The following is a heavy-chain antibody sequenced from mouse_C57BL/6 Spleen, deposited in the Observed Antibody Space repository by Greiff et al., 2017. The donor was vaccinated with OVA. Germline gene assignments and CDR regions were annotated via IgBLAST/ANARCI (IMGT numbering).Heavy chain of an antibody. Sequence: QVQLQQPGAELVKPGASVKLSCKASGYTFTSYWMQWVKQRPGQGLEWIGEIDPSDSYTNYNQKFKGKATLTVDTSSSTAYMQLSSLTSEDSAVYYCARGRTTVVATSFDYWGQGTTLTVSS. CDR1: GYTFTSYW. CDR2: IDPSDSYT. V-gene: IGHV1-50*01. J-gene: IGHJ2*01. D-gene: IGHD1-1*01. CDR3: ARGRTTVVATSFDY.